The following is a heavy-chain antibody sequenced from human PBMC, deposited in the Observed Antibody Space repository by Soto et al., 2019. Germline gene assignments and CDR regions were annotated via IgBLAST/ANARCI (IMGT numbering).Heavy chain of an antibody. D-gene: IGHD3-3*01. CDR2: IKPDTGDR. J-gene: IGHJ4*02. Sequence: ASVKVSCKASGYTFTDSHIHWVRQAPGQGLEWMGWIKPDTGDRNYAQRFQGRLTLTRDTSITTAYMALTRLTSDDTAVYFCARDYDLVCDSWGQGTLVTVSS. CDR3: ARDYDLVCDS. CDR1: GYTFTDSH. V-gene: IGHV1-2*02.